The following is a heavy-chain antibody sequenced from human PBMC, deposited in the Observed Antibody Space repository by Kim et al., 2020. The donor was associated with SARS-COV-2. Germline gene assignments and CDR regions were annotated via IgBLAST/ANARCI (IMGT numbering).Heavy chain of an antibody. D-gene: IGHD4-17*01. V-gene: IGHV1-3*01. CDR2: INAGNGNT. J-gene: IGHJ6*02. CDR1: GYTFTSYA. CDR3: ARWGKLTTVTTDYYYGMDV. Sequence: ASVKVSCKASGYTFTSYAMHWVRQAPGQRLEWMGWINAGNGNTKYSQKFQGRVTITRDTSASTAYMELSSLRSEDTAVYYCARWGKLTTVTTDYYYGMDVWGQGTTVTVSS.